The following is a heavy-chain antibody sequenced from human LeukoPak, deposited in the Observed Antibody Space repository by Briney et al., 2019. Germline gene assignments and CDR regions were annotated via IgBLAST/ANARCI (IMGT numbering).Heavy chain of an antibody. Sequence: SETPSLTCTVSGGSISSYYWSWIRQPPGKGLEWIGYIYYSGSTNYNPSLKSRVTISVDTSKNQFSLKLSSVIAADTAVYYCARHLPTAAGTFYYYYGMDVWGQGTTVTVSS. CDR1: GGSISSYY. J-gene: IGHJ6*02. CDR3: ARHLPTAAGTFYYYYGMDV. V-gene: IGHV4-59*08. CDR2: IYYSGST. D-gene: IGHD6-19*01.